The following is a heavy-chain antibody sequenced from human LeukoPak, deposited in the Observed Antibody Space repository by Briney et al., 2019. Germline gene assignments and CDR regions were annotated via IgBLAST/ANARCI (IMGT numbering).Heavy chain of an antibody. J-gene: IGHJ4*02. Sequence: SETLSLTCAVSGGSISSNSYYWGWIRQPPGKGLEWIGSIYYSGSTYYNPSLKSRVTISVDTSKNQFSLKLSSVTAADTAVYYCAAEFSAYDPFDYWGQGTLVTVSS. CDR1: GGSISSNSYY. CDR3: AAEFSAYDPFDY. D-gene: IGHD5-12*01. CDR2: IYYSGST. V-gene: IGHV4-39*07.